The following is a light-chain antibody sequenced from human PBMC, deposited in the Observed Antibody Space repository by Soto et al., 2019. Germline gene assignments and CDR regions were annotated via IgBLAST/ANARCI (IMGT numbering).Light chain of an antibody. CDR1: QSVLYSSNNKNY. Sequence: DIVMTQSPDSLAVSLGERATINCKSSQSVLYSSNNKNYLACYQQKPGQPPKLLIYWASTRESVVPDRFSGSGSGTDFTLTISSLQAEDVAVYYCQKYYRTPLTFGQGTKLEIK. J-gene: IGKJ2*01. CDR2: WAS. CDR3: QKYYRTPLT. V-gene: IGKV4-1*01.